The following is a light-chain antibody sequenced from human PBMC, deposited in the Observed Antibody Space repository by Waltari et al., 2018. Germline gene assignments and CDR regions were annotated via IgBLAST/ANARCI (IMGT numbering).Light chain of an antibody. CDR3: QQYYSTVT. J-gene: IGKJ4*01. CDR2: WAS. V-gene: IGKV4-1*01. CDR1: QCVLYSSNNKNY. Sequence: DIVMTQSPDSLAVSLGVRATINCKPSQCVLYSSNNKNYLAWYKQKPGQPPKLPIYWASTRESGVPDRFSGSGSGTDFTLTISSLQAEDVAVYYCQQYYSTVTFGGGTKVEIK.